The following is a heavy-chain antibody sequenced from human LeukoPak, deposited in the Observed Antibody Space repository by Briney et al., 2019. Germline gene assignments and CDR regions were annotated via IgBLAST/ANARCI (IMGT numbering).Heavy chain of an antibody. CDR3: TKLEMASRLGY. CDR2: IRSKANSYAT. D-gene: IGHD5-24*01. J-gene: IGHJ4*02. V-gene: IGHV3-73*01. CDR1: GFTFSGSA. Sequence: GGSLRLSCAASGFTFSGSAMHWVRQASGKGLEWVGRIRSKANSYATAYAASVKGRFTISRDDSKNTAYLQMNSLKTGDTAVYYCTKLEMASRLGYWGQGTLVTVSS.